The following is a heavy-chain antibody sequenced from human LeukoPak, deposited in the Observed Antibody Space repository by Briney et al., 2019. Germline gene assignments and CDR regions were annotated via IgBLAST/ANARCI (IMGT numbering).Heavy chain of an antibody. CDR2: ISGSGGST. CDR1: GFTFSSYA. J-gene: IGHJ4*02. Sequence: GGSLRLSCAASGFTFSSYAMSRVRQAPGKGLEWVSAISGSGGSTYYADSVKGRFTISRDNSKNTLYLQMNSLRAEDTAVYYCAKVITMVRGRPYYFDYWGQGTLVTVSS. CDR3: AKVITMVRGRPYYFDY. D-gene: IGHD3-10*01. V-gene: IGHV3-23*01.